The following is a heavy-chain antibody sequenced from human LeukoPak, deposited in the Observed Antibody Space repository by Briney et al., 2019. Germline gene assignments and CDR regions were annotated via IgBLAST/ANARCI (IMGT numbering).Heavy chain of an antibody. CDR2: ISSSSSYI. Sequence: GGSLRLSCAASGFTFSSYSMNWARQAPGKGLEWVSSISSSSSYIYYADSVKGRFTISRDNAKNSLYLQMNSLRAEDTAVYYCARSSSYCSSTSCYEYDAFDIWGQGTMVTVSS. D-gene: IGHD2-2*01. CDR3: ARSSSYCSSTSCYEYDAFDI. CDR1: GFTFSSYS. J-gene: IGHJ3*02. V-gene: IGHV3-21*01.